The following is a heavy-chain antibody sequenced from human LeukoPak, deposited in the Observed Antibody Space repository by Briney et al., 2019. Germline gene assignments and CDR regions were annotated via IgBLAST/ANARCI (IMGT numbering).Heavy chain of an antibody. Sequence: GASLKVSCMASGYTFTAYYMYWVRQAPGQGLEWMGWTNPNSGGTNYAQKFQGRVTMTRDKSISTAYMELSRLRSDDTAVYYCARDRVVVPAAFDYWGQGTLGTVSS. D-gene: IGHD2-2*01. CDR1: GYTFTAYY. CDR2: TNPNSGGT. V-gene: IGHV1-2*02. CDR3: ARDRVVVPAAFDY. J-gene: IGHJ4*02.